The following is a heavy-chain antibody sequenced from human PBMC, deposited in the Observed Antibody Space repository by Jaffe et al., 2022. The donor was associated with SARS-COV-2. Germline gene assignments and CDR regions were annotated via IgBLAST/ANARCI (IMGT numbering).Heavy chain of an antibody. J-gene: IGHJ4*02. Sequence: VQVVESGGGLVQPGGSLRLSCSASGFTFSSYAMHWVRQAPGKGLEYVSGISSNGGSTNYADSVKGRFTISRDNSKNTLYLQMYSLRAEDTAAYHCVKEYCINGDCYKYFDYWGQGTLVTVSS. CDR3: VKEYCINGDCYKYFDY. CDR1: GFTFSSYA. D-gene: IGHD2-8*01. V-gene: IGHV3-64D*09. CDR2: ISSNGGST.